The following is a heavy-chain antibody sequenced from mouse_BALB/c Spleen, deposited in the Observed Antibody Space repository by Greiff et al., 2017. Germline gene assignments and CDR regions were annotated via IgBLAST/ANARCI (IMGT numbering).Heavy chain of an antibody. D-gene: IGHD2-4*01. J-gene: IGHJ3*01. CDR1: GFAFSSYD. CDR2: ISSGGGST. CDR3: ARREEITTSWFAY. Sequence: EVQGVESGGGLVKPGGSLKLSCAASGFAFSSYDMSWVRQTPEKRLEWVAYISSGGGSTYYPDTVKGRFTISRDNAKNTLYLQMSSLKSEDTAMYYCARREEITTSWFAYWGQGTLVTVSA. V-gene: IGHV5-12-1*01.